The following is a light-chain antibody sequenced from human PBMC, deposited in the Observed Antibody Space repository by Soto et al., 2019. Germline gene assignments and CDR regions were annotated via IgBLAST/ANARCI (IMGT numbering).Light chain of an antibody. CDR3: CSYAGSYTYV. Sequence: QSALTQPRSVSGSRGQSVTISCTGSSSDVGGYNYVSWYQQHPGKAPRLMIYDVSKRPSGVPDRFSASKSGNTASLTISGLQAEDEADYYCCSYAGSYTYVFGTGTKLTVL. V-gene: IGLV2-11*01. CDR2: DVS. CDR1: SSDVGGYNY. J-gene: IGLJ1*01.